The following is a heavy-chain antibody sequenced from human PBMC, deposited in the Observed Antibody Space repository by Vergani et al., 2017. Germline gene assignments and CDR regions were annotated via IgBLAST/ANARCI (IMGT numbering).Heavy chain of an antibody. CDR3: ARDSGYTRGYSSYYYYGMDV. CDR1: GYTFTSYG. J-gene: IGHJ6*02. D-gene: IGHD5-18*01. V-gene: IGHV1-18*04. Sequence: QVQLVQSGAEVKKPGASVKVSCKASGYTFTSYGISWVRQAPGQGLEWMGWISAYNGNTNYAQKLQGRVTMTTDTSTSTSYMELRSLRSDDTAVYYCARDSGYTRGYSSYYYYGMDVWGQGTTVTVSS. CDR2: ISAYNGNT.